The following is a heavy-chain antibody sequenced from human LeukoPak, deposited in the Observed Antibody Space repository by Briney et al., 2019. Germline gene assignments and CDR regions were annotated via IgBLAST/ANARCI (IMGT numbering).Heavy chain of an antibody. D-gene: IGHD6-6*01. CDR2: INHSGST. CDR3: ARRSSIAARRRSFDY. J-gene: IGHJ4*02. V-gene: IGHV4-39*07. CDR1: GGSISSGSYY. Sequence: PSETLSLTCTVSGGSISSGSYYWSWIRQPPGKGLEWIGEINHSGSTNYNPSLKSRVTISVDTSKNQFSLKLSSVTAADTAVYYCARRSSIAARRRSFDYWGQGTLVTVSS.